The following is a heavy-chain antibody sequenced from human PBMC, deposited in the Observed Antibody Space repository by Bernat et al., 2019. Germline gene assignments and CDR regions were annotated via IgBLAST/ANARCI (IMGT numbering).Heavy chain of an antibody. CDR1: GGSISSSSYY. V-gene: IGHV4-39*01. J-gene: IGHJ1*01. D-gene: IGHD3-10*01. CDR3: ARGGLLWFGEDRPDGVPYFQH. CDR2: IYYSGST. Sequence: QLQLQESGPGLVKPSETLSLTCTVSGGSISSSSYYWGWIRQPPGKGLEWIGSIYYSGSTYYNPSLKSRVTISVDPSKNQFSLKLSSVTAADTAVYYCARGGLLWFGEDRPDGVPYFQHWGQGTLVTVAS.